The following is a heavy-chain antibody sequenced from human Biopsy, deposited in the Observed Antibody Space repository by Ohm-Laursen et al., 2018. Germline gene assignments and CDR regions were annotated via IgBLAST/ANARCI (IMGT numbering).Heavy chain of an antibody. CDR3: TTDWSNDGYNSRH. V-gene: IGHV3-23*01. D-gene: IGHD5-24*01. J-gene: IGHJ4*02. Sequence: GSLRLSCAASGFPFHNYAMNWVRQAPRKGLEWVSGINAPGGKTYYADSVKGRFTISRDNSKSTLYLQIHSLRAEDTAMYYCTTDWSNDGYNSRHWGQGTQVTVSS. CDR1: GFPFHNYA. CDR2: INAPGGKT.